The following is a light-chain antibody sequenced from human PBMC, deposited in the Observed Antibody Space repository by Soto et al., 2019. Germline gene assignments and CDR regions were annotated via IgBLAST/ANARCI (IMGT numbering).Light chain of an antibody. V-gene: IGKV1-8*01. CDR2: AAS. CDR3: QQYYNYPRT. J-gene: IGKJ1*01. Sequence: AIRMTQSPSSLSASTGDRVTIACRASQGISSFLAWYQQKPGKAPKLLIYAASTLQSGVPSRFSGSGSGTDFTLTNSCLQSEDFATYYCQQYYNYPRTFGQGTKVEIK. CDR1: QGISSF.